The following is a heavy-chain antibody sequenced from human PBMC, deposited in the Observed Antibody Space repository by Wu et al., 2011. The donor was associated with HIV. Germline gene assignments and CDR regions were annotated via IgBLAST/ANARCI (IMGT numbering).Heavy chain of an antibody. J-gene: IGHJ4*02. CDR3: ARPYCSGGNCLGFDF. CDR1: GYIFTGYY. CDR2: INPNSGGT. D-gene: IGHD2-15*01. Sequence: QVQLVQSGAEVKKPGASVKVSCKASGYIFTGYYMHWVRQAPGQGLEWMGWINPNSGGTNYAQKFQGRVTMTRDTSISTAYMELSRLRSDDTAVYYCARPYCSGGNCLGFDFWGQGTLVTVSS. V-gene: IGHV1-2*02.